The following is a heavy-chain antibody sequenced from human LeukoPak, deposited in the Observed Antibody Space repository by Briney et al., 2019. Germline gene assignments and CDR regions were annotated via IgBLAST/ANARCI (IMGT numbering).Heavy chain of an antibody. J-gene: IGHJ4*02. CDR1: GFTFTYA. D-gene: IGHD1-26*01. V-gene: IGHV3-23*01. CDR3: AKDNGGGSYFDY. Sequence: PGGSLRLSCAASGFTFTYAMNWVRQAPGKGLEWVSVISCSGDHTYYADSVKGRFTISRDNSKNTLYLQMNSLRAEDTAVYYCAKDNGGGSYFDYWGQGTLVTVSS. CDR2: ISCSGDHT.